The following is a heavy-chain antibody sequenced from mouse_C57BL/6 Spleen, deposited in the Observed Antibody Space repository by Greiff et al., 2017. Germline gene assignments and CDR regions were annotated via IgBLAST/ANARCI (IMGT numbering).Heavy chain of an antibody. V-gene: IGHV10-3*01. CDR2: IRSKSSNYAT. CDR1: GFTFNTYA. CDR3: VRARDYDYPHY. Sequence: EVQLVESGGGLVQPKGSLKLSCAVSGFTFNTYAMHWVRQAPGTGLEWVARIRSKSSNYATYYADSVQDRFTISRDDSQSMLYLQMNNLKTEDTAMYYCVRARDYDYPHYWGQGTTLTVSS. D-gene: IGHD2-4*01. J-gene: IGHJ2*01.